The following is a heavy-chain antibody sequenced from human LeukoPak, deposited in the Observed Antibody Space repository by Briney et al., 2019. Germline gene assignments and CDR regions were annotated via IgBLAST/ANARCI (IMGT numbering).Heavy chain of an antibody. CDR1: GGSISSYY. D-gene: IGHD1-26*01. Sequence: PSETLSLTCTVSGGSISSYYWSWIRQPAGKGLEWIGRIYTSGSTNYNPSLKSRVTMSVDTSKNQFSLKLSSVTAADTAVYYCARGNNIVGATAPAYFDYWGQGTLVTVSS. V-gene: IGHV4-4*07. J-gene: IGHJ4*02. CDR2: IYTSGST. CDR3: ARGNNIVGATAPAYFDY.